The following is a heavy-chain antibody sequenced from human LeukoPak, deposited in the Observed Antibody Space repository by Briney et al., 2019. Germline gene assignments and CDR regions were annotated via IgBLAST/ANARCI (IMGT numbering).Heavy chain of an antibody. D-gene: IGHD3-9*01. Sequence: ASVKVSCKASGYTFPGYYMHWVRQAPGQGLEWMGWINPNSGGTNYAQKFQGRVTMTRDTSISTAYMELSRLRSDDTAVYYCAREMTYYAILTGGGWFDPWGQGTLVTVSS. CDR1: GYTFPGYY. V-gene: IGHV1-2*02. J-gene: IGHJ5*02. CDR3: AREMTYYAILTGGGWFDP. CDR2: INPNSGGT.